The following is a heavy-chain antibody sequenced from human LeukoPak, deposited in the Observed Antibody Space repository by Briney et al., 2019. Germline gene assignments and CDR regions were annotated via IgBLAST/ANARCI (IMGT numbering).Heavy chain of an antibody. CDR3: ARGARYDFWSGYDYYYYGMDV. Sequence: SETLSLTCTVSGGSISSGGYYWSWIRQHPGKGLEWIGYIYYSGSTYYNPSLKSRVTISVDTSKNQFSLKLRSVTAADTAVYYCARGARYDFWSGYDYYYYGMDVWGQGTTVTVSS. J-gene: IGHJ6*02. D-gene: IGHD3-3*01. CDR2: IYYSGST. V-gene: IGHV4-31*03. CDR1: GGSISSGGYY.